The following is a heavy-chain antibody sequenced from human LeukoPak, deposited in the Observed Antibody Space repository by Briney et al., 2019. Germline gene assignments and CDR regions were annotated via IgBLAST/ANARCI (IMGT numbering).Heavy chain of an antibody. D-gene: IGHD2-21*02. Sequence: PGGSLRLSCAASGFTFSSYSMNWVRQAPGKGLEWVANIKQDGSEKYYVDSVKGRFTISRDNAKNSLYLQMNSLRAEDTAVYYCARNGAPVVTAITPYYYYMDVWGKGTTVTVSS. CDR2: IKQDGSEK. CDR1: GFTFSSYS. CDR3: ARNGAPVVTAITPYYYYMDV. V-gene: IGHV3-7*01. J-gene: IGHJ6*03.